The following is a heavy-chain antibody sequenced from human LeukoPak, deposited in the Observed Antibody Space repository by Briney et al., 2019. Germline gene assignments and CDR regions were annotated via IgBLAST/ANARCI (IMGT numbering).Heavy chain of an antibody. CDR2: IVVGSGKT. CDR1: GFTFTSSA. CDR3: AASPDYYDSSGYSYYFDY. J-gene: IGHJ4*02. D-gene: IGHD3-22*01. Sequence: SVKVSCKASGFTFTSSAVQWVRQARGQRLEWIGWIVVGSGKTNYAQKFQERVTITRDMSTSTAYMELSSLRSEDTAVYYCAASPDYYDSSGYSYYFDYWGQGTLVTVSS. V-gene: IGHV1-58*01.